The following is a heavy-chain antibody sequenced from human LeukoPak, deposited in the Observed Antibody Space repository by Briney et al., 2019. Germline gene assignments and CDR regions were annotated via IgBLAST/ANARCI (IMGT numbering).Heavy chain of an antibody. J-gene: IGHJ4*02. CDR2: IGSSTYI. D-gene: IGHD6-13*01. Sequence: GGSLRLSCAASGFPFSSYSMNWVRQAPGKGLEWVSSIGSSTYIHYADSVKGRFTISRDNAKNSLYLQMNSLRAEDTAVYYCARLYASSWYYFDYWGQGTLVTVSS. CDR1: GFPFSSYS. CDR3: ARLYASSWYYFDY. V-gene: IGHV3-21*01.